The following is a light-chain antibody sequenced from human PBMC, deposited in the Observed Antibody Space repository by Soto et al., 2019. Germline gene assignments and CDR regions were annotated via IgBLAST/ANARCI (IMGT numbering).Light chain of an antibody. CDR2: WAS. Sequence: DIVMTQSPDSLAVSLGERATINCKSSQSVLYSSNTKNYLAWYQQKPGQPPKLIIYWASTRESGVPDRFSGCGSGTDFPLTISCLQAEDVAVYYCQQYYSTPITFGPGTKVDI. J-gene: IGKJ3*01. V-gene: IGKV4-1*01. CDR1: QSVLYSSNTKNY. CDR3: QQYYSTPIT.